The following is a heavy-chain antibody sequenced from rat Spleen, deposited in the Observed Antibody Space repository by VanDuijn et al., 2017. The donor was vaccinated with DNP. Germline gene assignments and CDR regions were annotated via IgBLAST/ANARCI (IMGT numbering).Heavy chain of an antibody. Sequence: EVQLVESGGGLVQPGRSLKLSCAASGFTFSDYYMAWVRQAPTKGLELVAYITYDGAGTYYGDSVKGRFTISRDNAESTLSLHMNTLRSEDMATYYCARPMYYYSGGFAYWGQGTLVTVSS. V-gene: IGHV5-22*01. D-gene: IGHD1-1*01. CDR2: ITYDGAGT. CDR3: ARPMYYYSGGFAY. CDR1: GFTFSDYY. J-gene: IGHJ3*01.